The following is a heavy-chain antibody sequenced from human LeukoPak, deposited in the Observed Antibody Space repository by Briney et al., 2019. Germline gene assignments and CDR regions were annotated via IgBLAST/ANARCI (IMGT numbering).Heavy chain of an antibody. J-gene: IGHJ4*02. CDR2: IKQDGSEK. Sequence: GGSLRLSCAASGFTFSSYWMSWVRQAPGKGLEWVANIKQDGSEKYYVDSVKGRFTISRDNAKNSLYLQMNSLRAEDTALYYCAKEGRDVPVIDYWGQGTLVTVSS. D-gene: IGHD6-19*01. CDR1: GFTFSSYW. V-gene: IGHV3-7*03. CDR3: AKEGRDVPVIDY.